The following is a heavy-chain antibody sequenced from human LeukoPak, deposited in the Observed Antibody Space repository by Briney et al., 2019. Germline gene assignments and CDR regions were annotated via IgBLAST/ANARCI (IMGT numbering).Heavy chain of an antibody. Sequence: SETLSLTCTVSGGSISSYYWSWIRQPPGKGLEWNGYIYYSGSTNYNPSLKSRVTISVDTSKNQFSLKLSSVTAADTAVYYCAREGGTGAFDIWGQGTMVTVSP. CDR1: GGSISSYY. V-gene: IGHV4-59*01. D-gene: IGHD1-14*01. CDR2: IYYSGST. J-gene: IGHJ3*02. CDR3: AREGGTGAFDI.